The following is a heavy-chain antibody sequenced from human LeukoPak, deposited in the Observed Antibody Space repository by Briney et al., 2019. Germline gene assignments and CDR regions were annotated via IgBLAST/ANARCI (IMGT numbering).Heavy chain of an antibody. J-gene: IGHJ4*02. CDR3: ARLDYYDSSGYFSD. CDR1: GGSISSSSYY. D-gene: IGHD3-22*01. V-gene: IGHV4-39*07. CDR2: IYYSGST. Sequence: PSETLSLTCTVSGGSISSSSYYWGWIRQPPGKGLEWIGSIYYSGSTYYNPSLKSRVTISVDTSKNQFSLKLSSVTAADTAVYYCARLDYYDSSGYFSDWGQGTLVTVSS.